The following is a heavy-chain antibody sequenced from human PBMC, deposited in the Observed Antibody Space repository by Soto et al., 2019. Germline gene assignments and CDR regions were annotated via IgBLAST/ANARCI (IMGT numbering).Heavy chain of an antibody. V-gene: IGHV4-30-4*01. CDR3: ARDEGVLLYYGMDV. Sequence: PSETLSLTCTFGGGSVSSGDYYWSWIRQPPGKGLEWIGYIYYSGSTYYNPSLKSRVTISVDTSKNQLSLKLSSVTAADTAVYYCARDEGVLLYYGMDVWGQGNTVTVSS. D-gene: IGHD3-10*01. J-gene: IGHJ6*02. CDR2: IYYSGST. CDR1: GGSVSSGDYY.